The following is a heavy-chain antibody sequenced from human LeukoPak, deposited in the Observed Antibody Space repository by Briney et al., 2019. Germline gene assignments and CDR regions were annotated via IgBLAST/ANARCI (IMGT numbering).Heavy chain of an antibody. CDR2: IYSSGNT. CDR1: GGSISSYY. CDR3: ARGTRGSSWYAGSFDS. D-gene: IGHD6-13*01. V-gene: IGHV4-4*07. Sequence: SETLSPTCTVSGGSISSYYWNWIRQPAGKGLEWIGRIYSSGNTNFHPSLQSRVTMSVDTSKNQFSLKLTSVTAADTAVYYCARGTRGSSWYAGSFDSWGQGTLVTVSS. J-gene: IGHJ4*02.